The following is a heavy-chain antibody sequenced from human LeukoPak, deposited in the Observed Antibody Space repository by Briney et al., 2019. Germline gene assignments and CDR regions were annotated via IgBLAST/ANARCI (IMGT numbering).Heavy chain of an antibody. V-gene: IGHV3-23*01. CDR2: ISGSGGST. CDR1: GFTFSSYA. CDR3: AEDRAHYTAGYFDY. D-gene: IGHD4-11*01. J-gene: IGHJ4*02. Sequence: SGGSLRLSCAASGFTFSSYAMSWVRQAPGKGLEWVSAISGSGGSTYYADSVKGRFTISRDNSKNTLYLQMNSLRAEDTAVYYCAEDRAHYTAGYFDYWGQGTLVTVSS.